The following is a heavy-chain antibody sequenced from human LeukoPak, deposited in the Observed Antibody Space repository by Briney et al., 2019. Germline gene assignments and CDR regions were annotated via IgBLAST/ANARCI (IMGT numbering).Heavy chain of an antibody. J-gene: IGHJ4*02. V-gene: IGHV3-11*01. CDR1: GFTVSSNY. CDR3: AREYPYSSGWYTSYYFDY. CDR2: ISSSGSTI. D-gene: IGHD6-19*01. Sequence: GGSLRLSCAASGFTVSSNYMSWIRQAPGKGLEWVSYISSSGSTIYYADSVKGRFTISRDNAKNSLYLQMNSLRAEDTAVYYCAREYPYSSGWYTSYYFDYWGQGTLVTVSS.